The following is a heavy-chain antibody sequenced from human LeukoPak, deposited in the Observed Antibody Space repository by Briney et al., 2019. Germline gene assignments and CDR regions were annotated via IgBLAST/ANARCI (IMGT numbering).Heavy chain of an antibody. J-gene: IGHJ3*02. D-gene: IGHD3-22*01. Sequence: GSLRLSCAASGFTFDDYGMSWVRQAPGKGLEWVSGINWNGGSTGYADSVKGRFTISRDNSKNTLYLQMSSLRAEDTAVYYCAKDLRYYDNSGYPDAFDIWGQGTMVTVSS. CDR3: AKDLRYYDNSGYPDAFDI. CDR2: INWNGGST. V-gene: IGHV3-20*04. CDR1: GFTFDDYG.